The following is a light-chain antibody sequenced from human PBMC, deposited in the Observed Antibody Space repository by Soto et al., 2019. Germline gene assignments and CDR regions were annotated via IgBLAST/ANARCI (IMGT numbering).Light chain of an antibody. V-gene: IGLV1-47*02. CDR3: AAWDDSLSGGV. CDR1: SFNIGFNY. J-gene: IGLJ1*01. CDR2: SND. Sequence: QSVLTQPPSASGTPGQTVTVSCSGSSFNIGFNYVYWYQQVPGMAPKLLIHSNDERPSGVPDRFSGSKSGTSASLAISGLRSEDEAEYYCAAWDDSLSGGVFGTGTKVTVL.